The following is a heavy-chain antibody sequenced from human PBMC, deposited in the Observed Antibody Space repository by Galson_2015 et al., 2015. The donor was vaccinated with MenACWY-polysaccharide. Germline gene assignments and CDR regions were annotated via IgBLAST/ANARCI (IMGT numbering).Heavy chain of an antibody. CDR2: IGGSGTT. V-gene: IGHV3-23*01. CDR1: GFTFTNYA. D-gene: IGHD2-15*01. CDR3: AKANSCGICTSGWACWFDP. Sequence: SLRLSCAASGFTFTNYAMNWVRQAPGKGLEWVSSIGGSGTTSYADSMKGRYTISRDNSKNMVYLQMNSLRPEDTAIYYCAKANSCGICTSGWACWFDPWGQGSLVIVSS. J-gene: IGHJ5*02.